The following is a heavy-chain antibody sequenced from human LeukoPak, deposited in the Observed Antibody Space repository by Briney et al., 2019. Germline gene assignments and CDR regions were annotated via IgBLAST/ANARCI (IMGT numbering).Heavy chain of an antibody. CDR3: AADPPSSGWGRDAFDI. D-gene: IGHD6-19*01. V-gene: IGHV1-58*01. CDR1: GFTFTSSA. CDR2: IVVGSGNT. Sequence: SVKVSCKASGFTFTSSAVQWVRQALGQRLEWIGWIVVGSGNTNYAQKFQERVTITRDMSTSTAYTELSSLRSEDTAVYYCAADPPSSGWGRDAFDIWGQGTMVTVSS. J-gene: IGHJ3*02.